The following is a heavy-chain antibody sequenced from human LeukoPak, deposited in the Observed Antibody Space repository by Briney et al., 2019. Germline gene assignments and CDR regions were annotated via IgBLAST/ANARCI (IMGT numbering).Heavy chain of an antibody. CDR1: GGSINSGTYY. D-gene: IGHD6-13*01. CDR3: ARGHSFSSSWSRSALAI. Sequence: SQTLSLTCTVSGGSINSGTYYWNWIRQPAGKGLEWLGRIDTSGSTHYNPSLTSRVTISLDTTNNQFSLNLISVTAADTAVYYCARGHSFSSSWSRSALAIWGQGTMVTVSS. CDR2: IDTSGST. V-gene: IGHV4-61*02. J-gene: IGHJ3*02.